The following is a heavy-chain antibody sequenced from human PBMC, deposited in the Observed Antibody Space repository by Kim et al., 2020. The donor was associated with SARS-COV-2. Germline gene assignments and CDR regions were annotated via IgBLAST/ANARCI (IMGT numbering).Heavy chain of an antibody. Sequence: YYADSVKGRFTISRDNSKNTLYLQMNSLRAEDTAVYYCARAGIAAAGTDYWGQGTLVTVSS. J-gene: IGHJ4*02. V-gene: IGHV3-30*01. CDR3: ARAGIAAAGTDY. D-gene: IGHD6-13*01.